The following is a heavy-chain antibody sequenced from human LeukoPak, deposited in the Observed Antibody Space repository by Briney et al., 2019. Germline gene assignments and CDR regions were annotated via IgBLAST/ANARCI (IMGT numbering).Heavy chain of an antibody. J-gene: IGHJ3*02. CDR1: GGSISSYY. D-gene: IGHD4-11*01. CDR2: IYYSGST. Sequence: SETLSLTCTVSGGSISSYYWSWIRQPPGKGLEWIGYIYYSGSTNYNPSLKSRVTISVDTSKNQFSLKLSSVTAADTAVYYCARGNDYSNYVDAFDIWGQGTMVTVSS. CDR3: ARGNDYSNYVDAFDI. V-gene: IGHV4-59*01.